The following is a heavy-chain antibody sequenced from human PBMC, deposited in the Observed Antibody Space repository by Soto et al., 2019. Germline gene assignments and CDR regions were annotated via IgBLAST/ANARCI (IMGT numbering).Heavy chain of an antibody. J-gene: IGHJ4*02. Sequence: QVQLQQWGAGLLKPSETLSLTCAVYGGSFSDSYWSWIRQPPGKGLAWMGEINHGGRTNYNPSLKSRVTISVVTSKNQFSLKLSSGTAADAAVYYCARFRADCGGDYYSENANRPGFDYWGQGTLVTVSS. CDR1: GGSFSDSY. CDR3: ARFRADCGGDYYSENANRPGFDY. V-gene: IGHV4-34*01. CDR2: INHGGRT. D-gene: IGHD2-21*02.